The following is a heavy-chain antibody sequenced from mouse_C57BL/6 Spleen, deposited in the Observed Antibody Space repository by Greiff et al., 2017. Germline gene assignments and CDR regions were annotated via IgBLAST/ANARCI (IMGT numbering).Heavy chain of an antibody. CDR1: GYAFSSSW. V-gene: IGHV1-82*01. J-gene: IGHJ2*01. CDR2: IYPGDGDT. Sequence: QVQLQQSGPELVKPGASVTISCKASGYAFSSSWMNWVKQRPGKGLEWIGRIYPGDGDTNYNGKFKGKATLTADNSPSTAYMQLSSLTSEDSAVYFCARHCDYWGQGTTLTVSS. CDR3: ARHCDY.